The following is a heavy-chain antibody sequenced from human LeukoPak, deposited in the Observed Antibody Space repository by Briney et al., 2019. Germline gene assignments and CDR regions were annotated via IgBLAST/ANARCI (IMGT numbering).Heavy chain of an antibody. J-gene: IGHJ4*02. CDR3: ARVNKGYCSSTSCSPDSDYGY. D-gene: IGHD2-2*01. CDR2: ISSSGSTI. Sequence: GGSLRLSCAASGFIFTNYEMNWVRQAPGKGLEWVSYISSSGSTIYYADSVKGRFTISRDNAKNSLYLQMNSLRAEDTAIYYCARVNKGYCSSTSCSPDSDYGYWGQGTLVTVSS. CDR1: GFIFTNYE. V-gene: IGHV3-48*03.